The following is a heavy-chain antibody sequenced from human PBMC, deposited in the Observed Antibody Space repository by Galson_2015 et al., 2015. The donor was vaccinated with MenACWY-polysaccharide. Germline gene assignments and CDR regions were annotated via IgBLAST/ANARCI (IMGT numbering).Heavy chain of an antibody. CDR3: ARDYCSRTSCYGLDV. CDR2: ISSDETNK. Sequence: SLRLSCAASGFTFSNFEMHWVRQAPGKGLEGVADISSDETNKYYADSVKGRFTISRDNSKNTLYLQMNSLRAEDAAVYYCARDYCSRTSCYGLDVWGQGTTVIVSS. D-gene: IGHD2-2*01. J-gene: IGHJ6*02. V-gene: IGHV3-30-3*01. CDR1: GFTFSNFE.